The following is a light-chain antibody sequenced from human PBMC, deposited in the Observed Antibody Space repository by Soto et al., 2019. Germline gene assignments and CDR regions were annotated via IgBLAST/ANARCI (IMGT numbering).Light chain of an antibody. CDR2: GAS. V-gene: IGKV3-20*01. CDR3: QQYGISPFT. CDR1: QSLIKY. J-gene: IGKJ4*01. Sequence: EIVLTQSPATLSLSPRERATLSCTASQSLIKYLAWYQQKPGQAPRLLIYGASSRATGIPDRFSGGGSETDFTLTISRLESEDSAVYYCQQYGISPFTFGGGTKVEI.